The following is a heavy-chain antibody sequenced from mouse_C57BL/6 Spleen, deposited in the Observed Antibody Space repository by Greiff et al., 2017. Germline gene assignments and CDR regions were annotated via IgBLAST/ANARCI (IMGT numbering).Heavy chain of an antibody. J-gene: IGHJ2*01. CDR3: ARGHYSNYFDY. Sequence: EVKVVESEGGLVQPGSSMKLSCTASGFTFSDYYMAWVRQVPEKGLEWVANINYDGSSTYYLDSLKSRFIISRDNAKNILYLQMSSLKSADTASYYCARGHYSNYFDYWGQGTTLTVSS. CDR1: GFTFSDYY. CDR2: INYDGSST. V-gene: IGHV5-16*01. D-gene: IGHD2-5*01.